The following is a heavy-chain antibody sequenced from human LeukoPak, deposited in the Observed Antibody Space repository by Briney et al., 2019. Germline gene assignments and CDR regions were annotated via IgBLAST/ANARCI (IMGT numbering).Heavy chain of an antibody. CDR3: ARAVSLQGGFGYYYMDV. Sequence: PSETLSLTCTVSGGSISSSSYCWGWIRQPPGKGLEWIGSIYYSGSTYYNPSLKSRVTISVDTSKNQFSLKLSSVTAADTAVYYCARAVSLQGGFGYYYMDVWGKGTTVTVSS. V-gene: IGHV4-39*07. CDR2: IYYSGST. CDR1: GGSISSSSYC. J-gene: IGHJ6*03. D-gene: IGHD3-16*01.